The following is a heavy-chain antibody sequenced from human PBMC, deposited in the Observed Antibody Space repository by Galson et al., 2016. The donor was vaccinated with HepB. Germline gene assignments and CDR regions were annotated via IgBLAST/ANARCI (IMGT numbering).Heavy chain of an antibody. V-gene: IGHV3-23*01. J-gene: IGHJ4*02. CDR1: GFTFRNSA. D-gene: IGHD2-21*02. Sequence: SLRLSCAASGFTFRNSAMGWVRQAPGKGLEWVSGLSGSGGRTFYADSVNGRFTVSRDNSQDTMYLQMNSLTVQDTGVYYCARAVGYCPTDCYSVSQVDYWGQGTLVTVSS. CDR3: ARAVGYCPTDCYSVSQVDY. CDR2: LSGSGGRT.